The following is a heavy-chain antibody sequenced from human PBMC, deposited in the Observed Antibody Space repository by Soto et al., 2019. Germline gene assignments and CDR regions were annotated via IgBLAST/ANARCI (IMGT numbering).Heavy chain of an antibody. Sequence: QVQLGQSGAEVKKPGASVKVSCKASDYSFATYGISWVRQAPGQGLEWMGWISANYGNTNYAQKFQGRVTMTTDTTTRQNHLELGGLRSDDPAQYYCARDGDQWDRRFCDYWGQGTLVNVSS. CDR2: ISANYGNT. J-gene: IGHJ4*02. CDR3: ARDGDQWDRRFCDY. V-gene: IGHV1-18*01. D-gene: IGHD1-26*01. CDR1: DYSFATYG.